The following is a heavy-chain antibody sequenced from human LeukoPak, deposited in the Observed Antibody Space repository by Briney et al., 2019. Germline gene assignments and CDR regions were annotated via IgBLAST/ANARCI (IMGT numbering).Heavy chain of an antibody. D-gene: IGHD6-19*01. Sequence: PGGSLRLSCAESGFTVSSNYMSWVRQAPGKGLEWVSVIYSGDTTYYADSVKGRFTISRDNSKNTLYLQMDSLRVDDTAVYYCARDPVAAHWGQGTLVTVSS. V-gene: IGHV3-66*01. CDR1: GFTVSSNY. CDR3: ARDPVAAH. J-gene: IGHJ4*02. CDR2: IYSGDTT.